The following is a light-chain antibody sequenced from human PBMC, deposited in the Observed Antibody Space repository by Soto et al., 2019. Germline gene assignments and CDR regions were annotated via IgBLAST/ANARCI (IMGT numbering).Light chain of an antibody. J-gene: IGLJ2*01. Sequence: QSALTQPPSASGSPGQSVTLSCTGTSTDVGGYNYVSWYQQHPGKAPKLIIYEVTTRPSGVPDRFSGSKSGNTASLTVSRLQAEDEADYYCSSYSGSNSVVFGGGTKLTVL. V-gene: IGLV2-8*01. CDR3: SSYSGSNSVV. CDR1: STDVGGYNY. CDR2: EVT.